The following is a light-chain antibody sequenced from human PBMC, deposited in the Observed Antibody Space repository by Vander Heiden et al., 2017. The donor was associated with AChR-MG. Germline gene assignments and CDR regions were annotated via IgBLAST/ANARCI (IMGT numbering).Light chain of an antibody. J-gene: IGKJ2*01. Sequence: VMTQSPATLSVSPGEGAILPCRASQTVSYNLAWYQQKPGQAPRLLIYSASTRATGIPARFSGSGYGTEFTLTISSRQSEDFAVYYCQQYNNWHPYIFGPRTKLEIK. CDR2: SAS. CDR1: QTVSYN. CDR3: QQYNNWHPYI. V-gene: IGKV3-15*01.